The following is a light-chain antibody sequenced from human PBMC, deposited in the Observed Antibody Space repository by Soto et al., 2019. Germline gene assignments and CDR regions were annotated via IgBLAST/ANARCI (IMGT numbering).Light chain of an antibody. CDR1: QSVRNN. CDR2: GAS. Sequence: EIVLTQSPGTLSLSPGERVTLSCRASQSVRNNLAWYQQKPGQAPRLLIYGASSSATGIPDRFSGSGSGTDFTLTISRLEPEDFALYYCQQYGTSPQTFGQGTKVDIK. CDR3: QQYGTSPQT. V-gene: IGKV3-20*01. J-gene: IGKJ1*01.